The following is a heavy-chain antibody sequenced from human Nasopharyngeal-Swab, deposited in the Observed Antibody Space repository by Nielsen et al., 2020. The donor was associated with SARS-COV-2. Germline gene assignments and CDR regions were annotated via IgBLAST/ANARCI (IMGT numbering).Heavy chain of an antibody. CDR3: ARDLGNIVATIGFDY. V-gene: IGHV3-7*01. CDR2: IKQDGSEK. J-gene: IGHJ4*02. Sequence: GGSLRLSCAASGFTVSSNYMSWVRQAPGKGLEWVANIKQDGSEKYYVDSVKGRFTISRDNAKNSLYLQMNSLRAEDTAVYYCARDLGNIVATIGFDYWGQGTLVTVSS. CDR1: GFTVSSNY. D-gene: IGHD5-12*01.